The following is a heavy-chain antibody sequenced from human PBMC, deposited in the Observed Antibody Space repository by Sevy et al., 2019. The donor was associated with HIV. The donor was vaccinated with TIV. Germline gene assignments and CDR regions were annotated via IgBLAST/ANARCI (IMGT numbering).Heavy chain of an antibody. CDR2: IIPMLGIA. CDR1: GGTFSSYA. J-gene: IGHJ5*02. Sequence: ASVKVSCKASGGTFSSYAISCVRQAPGQGLEWMGRIIPMLGIANSAQKFQGRVTITADKSTSTVYMELSSLRSEDTAVYYCARGYCSSTSCYTLGWFDPWGQGTLVTVSS. V-gene: IGHV1-69*04. CDR3: ARGYCSSTSCYTLGWFDP. D-gene: IGHD2-2*02.